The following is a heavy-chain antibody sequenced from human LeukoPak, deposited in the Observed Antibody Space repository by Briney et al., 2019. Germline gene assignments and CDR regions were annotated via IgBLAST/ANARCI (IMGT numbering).Heavy chain of an antibody. J-gene: IGHJ4*02. CDR1: GFTISIYA. CDR2: ISYNGSTQ. CDR3: ARDRGGSGWYYLDY. V-gene: IGHV3-30-3*01. D-gene: IGHD6-19*01. Sequence: GGSLRLSCAASGFTISIYAMHWVRQAPAKGLEWVSSISYNGSTQYYADSVKGRFTISRDNSKNTLFVQMDSLRGEDTAVYYCARDRGGSGWYYLDYWGQGTLVTVSS.